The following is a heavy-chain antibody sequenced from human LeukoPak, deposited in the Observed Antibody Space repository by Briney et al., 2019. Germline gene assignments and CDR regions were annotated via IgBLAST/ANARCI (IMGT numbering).Heavy chain of an antibody. J-gene: IGHJ6*02. CDR2: IYYSGST. CDR1: GGSISSYY. Sequence: SETLSLTCTVSGGSISSYYWSWIRQPPGKGLEWIGYIYYSGSTNYNPSLKSRVTISVDTSKNQFSLKLSSVTAADTAVYYCARSGRLGGYYYGMDVWGQGTTVTVSS. D-gene: IGHD6-25*01. V-gene: IGHV4-59*08. CDR3: ARSGRLGGYYYGMDV.